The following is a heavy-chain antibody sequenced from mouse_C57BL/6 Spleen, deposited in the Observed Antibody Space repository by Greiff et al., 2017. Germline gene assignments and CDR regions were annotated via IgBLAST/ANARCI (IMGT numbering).Heavy chain of an antibody. Sequence: EVQLQQSGPELVKPGASVKISCKASGYTFTDYYMNWVKQSHGKSLEWIGDINPNNGGTSYNQKFKGTATLTVEKYSSKAYMETRSLTAEDSAVYFCARIKVYSNYDYYAMDYWGQGTSVTVSS. D-gene: IGHD2-5*01. J-gene: IGHJ4*01. CDR2: INPNNGGT. CDR3: ARIKVYSNYDYYAMDY. CDR1: GYTFTDYY. V-gene: IGHV1-26*01.